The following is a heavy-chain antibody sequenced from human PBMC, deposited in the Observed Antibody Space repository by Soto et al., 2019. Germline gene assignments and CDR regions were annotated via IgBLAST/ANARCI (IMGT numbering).Heavy chain of an antibody. CDR2: IIPILGIA. CDR3: ARALYYYDSSGYYFDY. V-gene: IGHV1-69*10. CDR1: GGTFSSYA. Sequence: ASVKVSCKASGGTFSSYAISWVRQAPGQGLEWMGGIIPILGIANYAQKFQDRVTITADKSTSTAYMELSSLRSEDTAVYYCARALYYYDSSGYYFDYWGQGTLVTVSS. J-gene: IGHJ4*02. D-gene: IGHD3-22*01.